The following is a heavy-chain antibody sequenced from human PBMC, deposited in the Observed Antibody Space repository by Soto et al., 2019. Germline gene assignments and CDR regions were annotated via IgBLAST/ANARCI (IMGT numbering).Heavy chain of an antibody. J-gene: IGHJ6*02. V-gene: IGHV1-69*01. CDR3: ARHTVTTRLVCMDV. Sequence: QVQLVQSGAEVKKPGSSVKVSCKASGGTFSSYAISWVRQAPGQGLEWMGGIIPIFGTANYAQQFQGRGTITADESTRTACMELGSLRSEDTAVYYCARHTVTTRLVCMDVWGQGTTVTVSS. CDR1: GGTFSSYA. D-gene: IGHD4-17*01. CDR2: IIPIFGTA.